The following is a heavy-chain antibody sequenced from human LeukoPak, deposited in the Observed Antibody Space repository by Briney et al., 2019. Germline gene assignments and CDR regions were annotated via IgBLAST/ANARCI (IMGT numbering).Heavy chain of an antibody. V-gene: IGHV4-34*01. Sequence: SETLSLTCAVYGGSFSGYYWSWIRQPPGRGLEWIGEINHSGSTNYNPSLKSRVTISVDTSKNQFSLKLSSVTAADTAVYYCARGPSSRIVGATANDYWGQGTLVTVSS. CDR2: INHSGST. CDR3: ARGPSSRIVGATANDY. CDR1: GGSFSGYY. J-gene: IGHJ4*02. D-gene: IGHD1-26*01.